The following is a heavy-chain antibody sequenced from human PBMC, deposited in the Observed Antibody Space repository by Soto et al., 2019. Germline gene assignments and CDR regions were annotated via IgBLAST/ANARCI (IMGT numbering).Heavy chain of an antibody. V-gene: IGHV3-30-3*01. J-gene: IGHJ6*02. CDR2: ISYDGSNK. CDR1: GFTFSSYA. D-gene: IGHD6-13*01. CDR3: ARDLEQLGPNYYGMDV. Sequence: PGGSLRLSCAASGFTFSSYAMHWVRQAPGKGLEWVAVISYDGSNKYYADSVKGRFTISRDSSKNTLYLQMNSLRAEDTAVYYCARDLEQLGPNYYGMDVWGQGTTVTVSS.